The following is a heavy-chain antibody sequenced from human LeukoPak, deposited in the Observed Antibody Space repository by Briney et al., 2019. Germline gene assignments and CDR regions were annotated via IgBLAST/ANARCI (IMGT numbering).Heavy chain of an antibody. D-gene: IGHD6-13*01. CDR3: APFSAVTHYYFDY. J-gene: IGHJ4*02. CDR1: GFTFSSHS. V-gene: IGHV3-21*01. CDR2: ISPDSGYI. Sequence: PGGSLRLSCGASGFTFSSHSFMWVRQAPGKGLEWVSSISPDSGYIYYADSVKGRFTISRDNAENSLFLQMNSLGAEDTAVYYCAPFSAVTHYYFDYWGQGSLVTVSS.